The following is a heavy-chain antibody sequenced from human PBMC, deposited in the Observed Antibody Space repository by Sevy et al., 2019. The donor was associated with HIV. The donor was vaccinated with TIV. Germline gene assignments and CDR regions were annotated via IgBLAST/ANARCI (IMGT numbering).Heavy chain of an antibody. J-gene: IGHJ6*02. CDR3: ARGGVVAATHSYYYYGMDV. CDR1: GGTFSSYA. CDR2: IIPIFGTA. Sequence: ASVKVASKASGGTFSSYAISWVRQAPGQGLEWMGGIIPIFGTANYAQKCQGRVTITADESTSTAYMELSSLRSEDTAVYYCARGGVVAATHSYYYYGMDVWGQGTTVTVSS. D-gene: IGHD2-15*01. V-gene: IGHV1-69*13.